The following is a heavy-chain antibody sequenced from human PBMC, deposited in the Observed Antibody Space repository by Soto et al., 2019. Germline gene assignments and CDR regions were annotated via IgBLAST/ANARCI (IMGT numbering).Heavy chain of an antibody. CDR3: ARQAGPYGDPTEYYYYYMDV. CDR2: IYYSGST. D-gene: IGHD4-17*01. CDR1: GGSISSYY. J-gene: IGHJ6*03. Sequence: SETLSLTCTVSGGSISSYYWSWIRQPPGKGLEWIGYIYYSGSTNYNPSLKSRVTISVDTSKNQFSLKLSSVTAADTAVYYCARQAGPYGDPTEYYYYYMDVWGKGTTVTVSS. V-gene: IGHV4-59*08.